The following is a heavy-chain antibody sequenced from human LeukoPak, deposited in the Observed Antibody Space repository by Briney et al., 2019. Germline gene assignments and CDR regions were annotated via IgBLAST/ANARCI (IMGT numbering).Heavy chain of an antibody. CDR2: ISSSRSYI. D-gene: IGHD4-17*01. CDR1: GFTFSSYS. J-gene: IGHJ4*02. CDR3: ARAEPRGAVTFDY. V-gene: IGHV3-21*04. Sequence: GGSLRLSCAASGFTFSSYSMDWVRQAPGKGLEWVSSISSSRSYIHYADSVKGRFTISRDNAKNTLYLQMNSLRAEDTAVYYCARAEPRGAVTFDYWGQGTLVTVSS.